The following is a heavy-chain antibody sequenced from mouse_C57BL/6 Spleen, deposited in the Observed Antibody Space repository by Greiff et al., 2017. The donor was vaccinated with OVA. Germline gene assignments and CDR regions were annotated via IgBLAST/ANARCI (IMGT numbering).Heavy chain of an antibody. CDR3: ARSDGYDALDD. CDR2: IDPSDSYT. J-gene: IGHJ2*01. CDR1: GYTFTSYW. Sequence: QVQLQQPGAELVKPGASVKLSCKASGYTFTSYWMQWVKQRPGQGLEWIGEIDPSDSYTNYNQTFKGKATLTVDTSSSTAYMQLSSLTSEDSAVYYCARSDGYDALDDWGQGTTLTVSS. V-gene: IGHV1-50*01. D-gene: IGHD2-2*01.